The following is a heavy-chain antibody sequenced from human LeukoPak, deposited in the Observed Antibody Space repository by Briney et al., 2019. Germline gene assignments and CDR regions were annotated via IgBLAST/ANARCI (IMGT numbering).Heavy chain of an antibody. D-gene: IGHD2-2*01. V-gene: IGHV1-69*05. CDR2: IIPIFGTA. CDR3: ARDLSRYCSSTSCYSGWFDP. CDR1: GGTFSSYA. Sequence: SVKVSCKASGGTFSSYAISWVRQAPGQGLEWMGGIIPIFGTANYAQKFQGRVTITTDESTSTAYMELSSLRSDDTAVYYCARDLSRYCSSTSCYSGWFDPWGQGTLVTVSS. J-gene: IGHJ5*02.